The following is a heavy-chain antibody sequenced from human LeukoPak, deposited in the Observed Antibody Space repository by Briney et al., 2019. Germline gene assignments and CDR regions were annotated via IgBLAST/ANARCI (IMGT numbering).Heavy chain of an antibody. D-gene: IGHD3-22*01. J-gene: IGHJ4*02. CDR1: GFTFSSYW. CDR3: ARDTYYYDSSGYSPDY. Sequence: GGSLRFSCAASGFTFSSYWLHWVRQAPGKGLVWVSRINRDGSSTSYADSVKGRFTISRDNAKNTLYLQMNSLRAEDTAVYYCARDTYYYDSSGYSPDYWGQGTLVTVSS. CDR2: INRDGSST. V-gene: IGHV3-74*01.